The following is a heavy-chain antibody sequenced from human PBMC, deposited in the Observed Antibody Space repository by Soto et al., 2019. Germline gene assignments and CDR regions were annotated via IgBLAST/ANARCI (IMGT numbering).Heavy chain of an antibody. J-gene: IGHJ4*02. CDR1: GGSISIGGYY. CDR3: ARRVDIGYFDY. V-gene: IGHV4-31*03. Sequence: SETLSLTCPVSGGSISIGGYYWSWIRQHPGNGLEWIGYIYYIGSTYYNPSLKSRVTISVDTSKNQFSLKLSSVTAADTAVYYCARRVDIGYFDYWGQGNLVTVSS. CDR2: IYYIGST. D-gene: IGHD5-12*01.